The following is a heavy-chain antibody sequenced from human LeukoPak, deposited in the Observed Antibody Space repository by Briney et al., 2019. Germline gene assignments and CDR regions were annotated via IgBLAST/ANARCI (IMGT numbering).Heavy chain of an antibody. V-gene: IGHV3-23*01. CDR1: GFTFSSYG. Sequence: PGGSLRLSCAASGFTFSSYGMHWVRQAPGKGLEWVSAVSGSGGSTYYADSVKGRFTISRDNYKNTLYLQMNSLRVADTAVYYCARQVGPDYWGQGTLVTVSS. CDR3: ARQVGPDY. CDR2: VSGSGGST. J-gene: IGHJ4*02.